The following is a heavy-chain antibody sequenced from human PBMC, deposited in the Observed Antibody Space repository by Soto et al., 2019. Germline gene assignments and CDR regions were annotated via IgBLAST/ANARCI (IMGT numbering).Heavy chain of an antibody. CDR1: GGSIGSYY. Sequence: SETLSLTCTVSGGSIGSYYWNWIRQPPGKGLEWIGYIYYSGSTNYNPSLKSRVTISVDTSKNQFSLKLSSVTAADTAVYYCARDGGSYYCMDVWGQGTTVTVSS. D-gene: IGHD3-3*01. CDR3: ARDGGSYYCMDV. V-gene: IGHV4-59*01. CDR2: IYYSGST. J-gene: IGHJ6*02.